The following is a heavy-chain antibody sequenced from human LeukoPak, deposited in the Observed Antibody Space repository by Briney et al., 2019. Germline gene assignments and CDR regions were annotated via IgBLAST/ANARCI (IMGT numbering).Heavy chain of an antibody. J-gene: IGHJ4*02. CDR1: GFTFSNYW. Sequence: GGSLRLSCAASGFTFSNYWMHWVRHAPGKGLVWVSRISTDGSSTTYADSVKGRFTISRDNAKNTLYLEMNSLRAEDTAVYYCARDRYCTTTRCSDYWGQGTLVTVSS. D-gene: IGHD2-2*01. CDR2: ISTDGSST. V-gene: IGHV3-74*03. CDR3: ARDRYCTTTRCSDY.